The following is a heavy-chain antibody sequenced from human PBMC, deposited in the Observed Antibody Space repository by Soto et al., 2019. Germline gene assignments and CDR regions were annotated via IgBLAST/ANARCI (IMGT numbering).Heavy chain of an antibody. V-gene: IGHV3-13*01. Sequence: EVQLVESGGGLVQPGGSLRLSCAASGFTFSSYDMHWVRQATGKGLEWVSAIGTAGDTYYPGSVKGRFTIDRENATNTLYRKMNSLRAKDTAVYYCAREKDGGYCDGYYFDYWGQETLVTVSS. CDR2: IGTAGDT. CDR3: AREKDGGYCDGYYFDY. CDR1: GFTFSSYD. J-gene: IGHJ4*02. D-gene: IGHD5-18*01.